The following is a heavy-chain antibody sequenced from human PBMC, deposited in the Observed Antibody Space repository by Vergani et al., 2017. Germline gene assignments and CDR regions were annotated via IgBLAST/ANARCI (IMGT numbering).Heavy chain of an antibody. J-gene: IGHJ4*02. CDR2: ISSSSSTI. D-gene: IGHD2-2*01. CDR3: ARERGGGSQLPSLGFDY. CDR1: GFTFSSYS. V-gene: IGHV3-48*01. Sequence: EVQLVESGGGLVQPGGSLRLSCAASGFTFSSYSMNWVRQAPGKGLEWVSYISSSSSTIYYADSVKGRFTISRDNAKNSLYLQMNSLRAEDTAVYYCARERGGGSQLPSLGFDYWGQGTLVTVSS.